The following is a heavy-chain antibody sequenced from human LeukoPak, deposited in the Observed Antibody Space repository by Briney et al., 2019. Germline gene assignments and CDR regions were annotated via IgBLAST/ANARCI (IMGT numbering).Heavy chain of an antibody. D-gene: IGHD6-13*01. CDR1: GGSISSYY. J-gene: IGHJ6*02. Sequence: SETLSLTCTVSGGSISSYYWSWIRQPAGKGLEWIGRIYTSGSTNYNPSLKSRVTMSVGTSKNQFSLKLSSVTAADTAVYYCARWGWQQLDHYYYYGMDVWGQGTTVTVSS. CDR2: IYTSGST. CDR3: ARWGWQQLDHYYYYGMDV. V-gene: IGHV4-4*07.